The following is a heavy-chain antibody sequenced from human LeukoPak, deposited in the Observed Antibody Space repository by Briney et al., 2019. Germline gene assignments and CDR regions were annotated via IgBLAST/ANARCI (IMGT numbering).Heavy chain of an antibody. V-gene: IGHV3-7*01. CDR3: ARAGIVGLSLD. J-gene: IGHJ1*01. D-gene: IGHD1-26*01. CDR2: IKGGGREK. Sequence: GGSLRLSCATSGFSLSSFCMSWVRQAPGKGLEWVANIKGGGREKHYVDSVKGRYTISKDNAQKSLYLQMTSLRAEDTAVYYCARAGIVGLSLDWCQGTLVTVSS. CDR1: GFSLSSFC.